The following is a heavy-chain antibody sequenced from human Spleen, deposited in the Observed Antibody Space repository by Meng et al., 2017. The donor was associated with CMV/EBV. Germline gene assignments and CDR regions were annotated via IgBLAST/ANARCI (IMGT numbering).Heavy chain of an antibody. CDR2: INHSGST. CDR3: ARGGGELNLDY. Sequence: LNCTFSGGSLSGYYWSWLRQSPGKGLEWIGEINHSGSTIYNPSLKSRVTMSVDTSKNQFSLRVTSLTAADTAVYFCARGGGELNLDYWGQGTLVTVSS. V-gene: IGHV4-34*01. J-gene: IGHJ4*02. D-gene: IGHD1-26*01. CDR1: GGSLSGYY.